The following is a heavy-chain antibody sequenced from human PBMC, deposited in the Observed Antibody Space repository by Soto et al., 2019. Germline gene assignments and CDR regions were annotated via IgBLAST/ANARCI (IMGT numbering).Heavy chain of an antibody. D-gene: IGHD6-19*01. CDR1: GFTFSSYG. Sequence: GGSLRLSCAASGFTFSSYGMHWVRQAPGKGLEWVAVIWYDGSNKYYADSVKGRFTISRDNSKNTLYLQMNSLRAEDTAVYYCERDRGQWLLAFDIWGQGTMVTVSS. V-gene: IGHV3-33*01. CDR2: IWYDGSNK. J-gene: IGHJ3*02. CDR3: ERDRGQWLLAFDI.